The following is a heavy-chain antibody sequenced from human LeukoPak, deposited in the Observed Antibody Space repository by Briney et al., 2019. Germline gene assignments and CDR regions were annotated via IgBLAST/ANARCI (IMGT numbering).Heavy chain of an antibody. V-gene: IGHV1-2*02. J-gene: IGHJ4*02. CDR3: ARASPYYYGSGVDY. CDR2: INPNSGGT. D-gene: IGHD3-10*01. CDR1: GYTFTGYY. Sequence: ASVKVSCKASGYTFTGYYMHWVRQAPGQGLEWMGWINPNSGGTNYAQKFQGRVTMTRDTSISTAYMELSSLRSEDTAVYYCARASPYYYGSGVDYWGQGTLVTVSS.